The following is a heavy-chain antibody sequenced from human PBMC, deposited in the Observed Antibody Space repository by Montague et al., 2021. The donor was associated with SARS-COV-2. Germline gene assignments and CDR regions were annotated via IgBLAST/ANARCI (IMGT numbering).Heavy chain of an antibody. CDR1: GFSLSTSGVA. CDR2: IYWDDDK. V-gene: IGHV2-70*01. Sequence: PALVKPTQTLTLTCSFSGFSLSTSGVAVGWIRQSPGKALEWLALIYWDDDKYYSTSLKTRLTISKDTSKNQVVLTMTNMDPVDTATYYCARTAGTDYTGYYYYAMDVWGQGTTVTVSS. CDR3: ARTAGTDYTGYYYYAMDV. D-gene: IGHD3-10*01. J-gene: IGHJ6*02.